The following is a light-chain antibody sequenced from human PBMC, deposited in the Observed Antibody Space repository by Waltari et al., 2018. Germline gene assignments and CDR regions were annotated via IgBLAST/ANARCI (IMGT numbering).Light chain of an antibody. Sequence: PGERATLSCRASQSVGRALTWYQQKPGQAPRLLIYGASTRAPGIPDRFSGSGSWTDFSLTISRLEPDDFAVYFCQHYLRLPVTFGQGTTVEI. CDR2: GAS. CDR1: QSVGRA. CDR3: QHYLRLPVT. J-gene: IGKJ1*01. V-gene: IGKV3-20*01.